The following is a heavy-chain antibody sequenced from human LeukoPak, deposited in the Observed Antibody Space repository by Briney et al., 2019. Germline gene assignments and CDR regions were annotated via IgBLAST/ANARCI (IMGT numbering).Heavy chain of an antibody. J-gene: IGHJ3*02. CDR2: ITSSSTYI. V-gene: IGHV3-21*01. CDR1: GFTFSSYS. D-gene: IGHD1-26*01. CDR3: ARDLSSWGATLYGVFDI. Sequence: GGSLRLSCAASGFTFSSYSMNCVRQAPGKGLEWVSSITSSSTYIYYADSVKGRFTISRDNAKNSLYLQMNSLRAEDTAVYYCARDLSSWGATLYGVFDIWGRGTMVTVSS.